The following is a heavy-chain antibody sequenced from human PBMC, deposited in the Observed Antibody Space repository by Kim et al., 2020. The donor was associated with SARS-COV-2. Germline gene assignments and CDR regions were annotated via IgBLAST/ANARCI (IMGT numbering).Heavy chain of an antibody. CDR3: ARHNRLGGPLNWFDP. J-gene: IGHJ5*02. Sequence: SETLSLTCTVSGDSISSSSYYWGWIRQPPGKGLEWIGSIYYSGSTYYNPSLKSRVTISVDTSKNQFSLKLSSVTAADTAVYYCARHNRLGGPLNWFDPWG. D-gene: IGHD3-16*01. CDR1: GDSISSSSYY. V-gene: IGHV4-39*01. CDR2: IYYSGST.